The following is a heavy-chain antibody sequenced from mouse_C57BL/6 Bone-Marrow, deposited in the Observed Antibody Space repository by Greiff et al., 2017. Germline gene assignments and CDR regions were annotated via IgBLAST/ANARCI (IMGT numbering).Heavy chain of an antibody. D-gene: IGHD1-1*01. CDR1: GFSLTSYG. CDR2: IWSGGST. V-gene: IGHV2-2*01. Sequence: VQLQQSGPGLVQPSQSLSITCTVSGFSLTSYGVHWVRQSPGKGLEWLGVIWSGGSTDYNAAFISRLSISKYNSKRHVFFKMNSLQADDTAIYYCARSGLPYYYGSSPLFDVWGTGTTVTVSS. J-gene: IGHJ1*03. CDR3: ARSGLPYYYGSSPLFDV.